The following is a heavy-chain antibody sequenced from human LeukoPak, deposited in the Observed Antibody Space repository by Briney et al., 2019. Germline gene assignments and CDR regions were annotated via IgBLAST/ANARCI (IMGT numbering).Heavy chain of an antibody. D-gene: IGHD1-26*01. CDR1: GGSISSGSYY. V-gene: IGHV4-61*02. CDR2: IYTSGST. CDR3: ARDRAVGATWRYYYYYYMDV. Sequence: PSETLSLTCTVSGGSISSGSYYWSWIRQPAGKGLEWIGRIYTSGSTNYNPSLKSRVTISVDTSKNQFSLRLSSVTAADTAVYYCARDRAVGATWRYYYYYYMDVWGKGTTVTISS. J-gene: IGHJ6*03.